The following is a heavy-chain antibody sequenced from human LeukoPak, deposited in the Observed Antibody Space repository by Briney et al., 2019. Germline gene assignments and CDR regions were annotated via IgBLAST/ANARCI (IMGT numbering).Heavy chain of an antibody. CDR1: GGSFSGYY. J-gene: IGHJ4*02. V-gene: IGHV4-34*01. CDR2: INHSGST. CDR3: ARRYLVVPHFDY. Sequence: PSETLSLTCAVYGGSFSGYYWSWIRQPPGKGLEWIGEINHSGSTNYNPSLKSRVTISVDTSKNQFSLKLSSVTAADTAVYYCARRYLVVPHFDYWGQGTLVTVSS. D-gene: IGHD3-22*01.